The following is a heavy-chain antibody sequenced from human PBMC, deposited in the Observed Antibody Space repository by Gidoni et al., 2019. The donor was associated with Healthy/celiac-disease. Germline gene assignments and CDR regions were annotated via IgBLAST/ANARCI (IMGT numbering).Heavy chain of an antibody. Sequence: EVQLVESGGGLVQPGGSLRLPWAASGFTFSSYWMSWVRQAPGKGLEWVANIKQDGSEKYYVDSVKGRFTISRDNAKNSLYLQMNSLRAEDTAVYYCARDWSGAPSDAFDIWGQGTMVTVSS. CDR1: GFTFSSYW. CDR2: IKQDGSEK. CDR3: ARDWSGAPSDAFDI. V-gene: IGHV3-7*01. J-gene: IGHJ3*02.